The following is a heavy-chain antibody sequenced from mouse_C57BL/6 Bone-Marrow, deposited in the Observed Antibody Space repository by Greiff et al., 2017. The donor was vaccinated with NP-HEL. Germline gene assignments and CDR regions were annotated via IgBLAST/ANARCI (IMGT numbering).Heavy chain of an antibody. CDR3: VRGRLRLAY. CDR1: GFSFNTYA. J-gene: IGHJ3*01. V-gene: IGHV10-1*01. Sequence: EVQVVESGGGLVQPKGSLKLSCAASGFSFNTYAMNWVRQAPGQGLEWVARIRSKSNNYATYYADSVKDRFTISRDDSESMLYLQMNNVKTEDTAMYYGVRGRLRLAYWGQGTLVTVSA. D-gene: IGHD2-4*01. CDR2: IRSKSNNYAT.